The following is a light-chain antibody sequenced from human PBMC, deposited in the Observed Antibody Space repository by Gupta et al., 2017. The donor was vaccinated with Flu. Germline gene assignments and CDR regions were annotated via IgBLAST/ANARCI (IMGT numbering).Light chain of an antibody. CDR1: SSNIGSNS. V-gene: IGLV1-44*01. CDR3: AALDDLLNCPV. Sequence: SVLTQPPSASGTPGQGITISCSGGSSNIGSNSVSWYQHLPGAAPKLLIYSNNRRPSVVPDRFSGSKSGTSASLAISGIQSEDEATYHCAALDDLLNCPVFGGGTKLSVL. CDR2: SNN. J-gene: IGLJ3*02.